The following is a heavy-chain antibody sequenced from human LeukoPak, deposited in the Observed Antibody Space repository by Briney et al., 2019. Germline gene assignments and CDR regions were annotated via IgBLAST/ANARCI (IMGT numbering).Heavy chain of an antibody. CDR3: ARDRKSSSSSWYNYCYYGMDV. D-gene: IGHD6-13*01. Sequence: SQTLSLTCAISGDSVSSNSAAWNWIRQSPSRGLEWLGRTYYRSKWYNDYAVSVKSRITINPDTSKNQFSLQLNSVTPEDTAVYYCARDRKSSSSSWYNYCYYGMDVWGQGTTVTVSS. V-gene: IGHV6-1*01. J-gene: IGHJ6*02. CDR2: TYYRSKWYN. CDR1: GDSVSSNSAA.